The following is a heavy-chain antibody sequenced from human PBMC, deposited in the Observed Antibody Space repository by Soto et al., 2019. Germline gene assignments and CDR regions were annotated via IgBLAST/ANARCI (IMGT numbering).Heavy chain of an antibody. CDR3: AKEGLARDFFDY. CDR1: GFTFSNYA. CDR2: ITGSGGST. D-gene: IGHD6-19*01. J-gene: IGHJ4*02. Sequence: PGGSLRLSCAASGFTFSNYAMSWVRQAPGKGLEWVSVITGSGGSTYYAAAVKGRFTISRDNSKNPLYLQMNSLRAEDTAVYYCAKEGLARDFFDYGGQGALVTVSS. V-gene: IGHV3-23*01.